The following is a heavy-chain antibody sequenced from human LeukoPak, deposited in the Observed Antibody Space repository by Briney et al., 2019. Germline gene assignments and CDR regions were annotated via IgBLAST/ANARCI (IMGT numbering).Heavy chain of an antibody. D-gene: IGHD3-16*01. CDR3: ARLGSYGYYYDGMDV. J-gene: IGHJ6*02. V-gene: IGHV3-23*01. Sequence: GGSLRLSCAASGFTFSSYAMSWVRQAPGKGLEWVSAISGSGGSTYYADSVKGRFTISRDNAKNSLYLQMNSLRAEDTAVYYCARLGSYGYYYDGMDVWGQGTTVTVSS. CDR1: GFTFSSYA. CDR2: ISGSGGST.